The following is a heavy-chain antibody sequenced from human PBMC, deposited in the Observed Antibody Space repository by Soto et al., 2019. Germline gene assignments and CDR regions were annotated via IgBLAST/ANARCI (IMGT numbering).Heavy chain of an antibody. CDR2: TTGNSALT. CDR3: AKNRDYDYDAFDV. V-gene: IGHV3-23*01. CDR1: GFTFSRNA. D-gene: IGHD3-16*01. J-gene: IGHJ3*01. Sequence: PGGSLRLSCAGSGFTFSRNAMSWVRQAPGKGLEWVSGTTGNSALTYYADSVKGRFTISRDNSKKTLYLQMSTLSADDTAVYYCAKNRDYDYDAFDVWGQGTVVTVSS.